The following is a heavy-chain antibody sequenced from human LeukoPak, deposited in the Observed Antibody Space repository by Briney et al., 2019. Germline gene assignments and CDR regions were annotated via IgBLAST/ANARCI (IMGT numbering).Heavy chain of an antibody. CDR1: GFTFSSYA. CDR2: ISGSGGST. CDR3: ARSGDCTRGSATCYNNWLDP. V-gene: IGHV3-23*01. J-gene: IGHJ5*02. D-gene: IGHD2-8*02. Sequence: GGSLRLSCAASGFTFSSYAMSWVRQAPGKGLEWVSAISGSGGSTYYADSVKGRFTISRDNSKNTLYLQMNSLRAEDTAVYFCARSGDCTRGSATCYNNWLDPWGQGTLVSVS.